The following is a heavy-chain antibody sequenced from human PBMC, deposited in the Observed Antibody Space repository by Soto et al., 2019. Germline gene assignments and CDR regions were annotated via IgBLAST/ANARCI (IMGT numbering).Heavy chain of an antibody. D-gene: IGHD5-12*01. CDR2: IFPGDSDT. CDR3: ARARVSTPRLEDPFDV. V-gene: IGHV5-51*01. J-gene: IGHJ3*01. Sequence: GESLKISCKGSGYSFTTYWLAGVRQLPGKGLEYMGIIFPGDSDTRYSPSFQGQVTISADKSINTAYLQWTSLKASDTAIYYCARARVSTPRLEDPFDVWGQGTMVTVSS. CDR1: GYSFTTYW.